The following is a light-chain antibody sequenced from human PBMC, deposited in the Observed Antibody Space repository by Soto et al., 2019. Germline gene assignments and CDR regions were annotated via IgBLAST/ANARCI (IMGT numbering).Light chain of an antibody. J-gene: IGKJ4*01. V-gene: IGKV4-1*01. CDR2: WAS. CDR3: HQYYSTPLP. Sequence: DFVMTQCPDSLTVCRGESATITCRSSQRVLSNSDNKNYLAWFQQKPGQPPKLLIYWASTRQSGVPDRFRGSGSGTDFTLTISSLQAEDVAVYYCHQYYSTPLPFGGGTKV. CDR1: QRVLSNSDNKNY.